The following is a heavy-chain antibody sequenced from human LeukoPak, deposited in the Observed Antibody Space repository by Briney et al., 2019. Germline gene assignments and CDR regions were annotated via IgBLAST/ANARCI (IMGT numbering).Heavy chain of an antibody. V-gene: IGHV3-21*01. D-gene: IGHD3-22*01. CDR2: ISSNSKYI. CDR3: ARHYDRTAYYNFRFDP. Sequence: GESLRLSCAASGFTLSAYSMNWVRQVPGKGLEWVSSISSNSKYIYYADSVKGRFTISKDNAANSLYLQMNSLRAEDTAVYYCARHYDRTAYYNFRFDPWGQGTLVTVSS. CDR1: GFTLSAYS. J-gene: IGHJ5*02.